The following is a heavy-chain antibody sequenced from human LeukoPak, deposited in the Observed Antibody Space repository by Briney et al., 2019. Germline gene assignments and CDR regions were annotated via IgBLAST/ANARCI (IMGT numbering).Heavy chain of an antibody. CDR3: ARDYDYVWGSYRPYYFDY. Sequence: QPGGSLRLSCAASGFTFSSYCMSWVRQAPGKGLEWVANIKQDGSEKYYVDSVKGRFTISRDNAKNSLYLQMNSLRAEDTAVYYCARDYDYVWGSYRPYYFDYWGQGTLVTVSS. J-gene: IGHJ4*02. CDR2: IKQDGSEK. V-gene: IGHV3-7*04. D-gene: IGHD3-16*02. CDR1: GFTFSSYC.